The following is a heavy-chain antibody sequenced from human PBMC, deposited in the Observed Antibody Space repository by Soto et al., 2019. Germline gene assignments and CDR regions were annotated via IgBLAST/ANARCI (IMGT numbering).Heavy chain of an antibody. D-gene: IGHD3-10*01. CDR1: GDTFSFYS. CDR3: ASSYGSGYRAFDH. CDR2: INPILSMS. J-gene: IGHJ4*02. V-gene: IGHV1-69*02. Sequence: QVQLVQSGAEVRKAGSSVKVSCKASGDTFSFYSIHWVRQAPGLGLEWMGRINPILSMSNYAQRFQGRVTMTADKSTSTAYMKLSGLRSEDTAIYYCASSYGSGYRAFDHWGQGALVTVSS.